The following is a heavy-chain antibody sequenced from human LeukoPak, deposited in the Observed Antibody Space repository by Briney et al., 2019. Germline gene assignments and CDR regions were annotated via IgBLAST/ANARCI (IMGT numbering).Heavy chain of an antibody. Sequence: GGSLRLSCAASGFTFSSYAMSWVRRAPGKGLEWVSAISGSGGSTYYADSVKGRFTISRDNSKDTLYLQMNSLRAEDTAVYYCAKESRIQLWSSWGQGTLVTVSS. CDR3: AKESRIQLWSS. D-gene: IGHD5-18*01. V-gene: IGHV3-23*01. CDR1: GFTFSSYA. CDR2: ISGSGGST. J-gene: IGHJ4*02.